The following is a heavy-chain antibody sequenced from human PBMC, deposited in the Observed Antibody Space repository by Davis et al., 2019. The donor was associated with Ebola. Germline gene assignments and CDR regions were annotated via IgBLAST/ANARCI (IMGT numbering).Heavy chain of an antibody. CDR1: VITFSSYA. CDR2: ISGSGGST. D-gene: IGHD3-22*01. Sequence: GESLKISCTDSVITFSSYAMTWVRQAPGKGLEWVSAISGSGGSTYYADSVKGRFTISRDNSKKTLYLQMNSLRAEDTAVYYCAKGPQTYYYDSSGYPFDYWGQGTLVTVSS. J-gene: IGHJ4*02. V-gene: IGHV3-23*01. CDR3: AKGPQTYYYDSSGYPFDY.